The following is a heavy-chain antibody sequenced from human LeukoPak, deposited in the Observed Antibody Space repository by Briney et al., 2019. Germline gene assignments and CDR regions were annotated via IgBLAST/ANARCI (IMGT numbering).Heavy chain of an antibody. CDR2: IDKDGSGT. CDR3: ATEYWYRHDY. Sequence: GSLRLSCATSGFNFNYYFMAWVRQAPGKGLEWPATIDKDGSGTEYIDSVRGRFTISRDNTKKSIHLQMSSLSADDTAVYFCATEYWYRHDYWGQGTLVTVSS. CDR1: GFNFNYYF. J-gene: IGHJ4*02. V-gene: IGHV3-7*01. D-gene: IGHD6-13*01.